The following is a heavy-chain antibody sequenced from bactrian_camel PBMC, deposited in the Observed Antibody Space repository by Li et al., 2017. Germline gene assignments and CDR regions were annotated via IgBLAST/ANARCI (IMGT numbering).Heavy chain of an antibody. CDR2: IDSSGDT. V-gene: IGHV3S55*01. D-gene: IGHD4*01. CDR1: GHTDISGYSDG. J-gene: IGHJ4*01. CDR3: ALGVGTIATTRNP. Sequence: QVQLVESGGGSVQAGGSLRLSCELSGHTDISGYSDGNYYCLGWFRQAPGKEREGVAAIDSSGDTSYSGSVKGRFTISRDNAKNTLYLQLNSLKTEDTAMYYCALGVGTIATTRNPRGQGTQVTVS.